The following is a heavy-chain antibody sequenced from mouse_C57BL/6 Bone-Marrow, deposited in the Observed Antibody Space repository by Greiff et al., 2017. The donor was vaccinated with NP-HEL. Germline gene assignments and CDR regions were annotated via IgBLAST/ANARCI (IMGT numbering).Heavy chain of an antibody. CDR1: GYSFTGYY. Sequence: VHVKQSGPELVKPGASVKISCKASGYSFTGYYMNWVKQSPEKSLEWIGEINPSTGGTTYNQKFKAKATLTVDKSSSTAYMQLKSLTSEDSAVYYCARERDYGKSFDYWGQGTTLTVSS. J-gene: IGHJ2*01. V-gene: IGHV1-42*01. D-gene: IGHD2-1*01. CDR2: INPSTGGT. CDR3: ARERDYGKSFDY.